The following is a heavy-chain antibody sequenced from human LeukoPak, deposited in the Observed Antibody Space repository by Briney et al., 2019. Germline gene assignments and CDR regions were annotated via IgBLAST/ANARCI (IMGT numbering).Heavy chain of an antibody. CDR3: AKEGAYPIVTYDS. Sequence: GGSLRLSCAASGFTFSSYWMNWVRQAPGKGLEWVPNIKQDGSEKYYVDSVKGRFTISRENAKNSLYLQMNSLRAEDTAVYYCAKEGAYPIVTYDSWGQGTLVTVSS. J-gene: IGHJ5*01. CDR1: GFTFSSYW. CDR2: IKQDGSEK. D-gene: IGHD4-11*01. V-gene: IGHV3-7*01.